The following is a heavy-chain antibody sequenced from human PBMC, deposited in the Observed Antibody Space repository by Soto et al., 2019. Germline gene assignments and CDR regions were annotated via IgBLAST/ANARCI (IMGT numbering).Heavy chain of an antibody. Sequence: PGGSLRLSCTASGFTFGDYAMSWFRQAPGKGLEWVGFIRSKPYDRTTEYAASAKGRFTISRDDSKSIAYLQMNSLKTEDTAVYYCAKDLFSMVRGASYYSYGMDVWGQGTTVTVSS. J-gene: IGHJ6*02. V-gene: IGHV3-49*03. CDR1: GFTFGDYA. D-gene: IGHD3-10*01. CDR2: IRSKPYDRTT. CDR3: AKDLFSMVRGASYYSYGMDV.